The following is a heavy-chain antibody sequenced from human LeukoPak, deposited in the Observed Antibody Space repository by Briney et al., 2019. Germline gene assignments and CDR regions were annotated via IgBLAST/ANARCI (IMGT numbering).Heavy chain of an antibody. D-gene: IGHD2-2*01. CDR2: IKSKTDGGTT. V-gene: IGHV3-15*01. CDR3: TTDIPIVVVPATATRGPNWFDP. Sequence: GGSLRLSCAASGFTFSNAWMSWVRQAPGKGLEWVGRIKSKTDGGTTDYAAPVKGRFTISRDDSKNTLYLQMNSLKTEDTAVYYCTTDIPIVVVPATATRGPNWFDPWGQGTLVTVSS. J-gene: IGHJ5*02. CDR1: GFTFSNAW.